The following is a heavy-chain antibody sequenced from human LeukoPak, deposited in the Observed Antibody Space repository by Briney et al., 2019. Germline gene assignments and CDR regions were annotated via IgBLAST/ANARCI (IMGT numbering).Heavy chain of an antibody. Sequence: PGGSLRLSCAASGFTFSSYGMHWVRQAPGKGLEWVAVISYDGSNKYYADSVKGRFTISRDNSKNTLYLQMNSLRAEDTAVYYCAKDRFYVSMVRGVMIDYHYYMDVWGKGTTVTVSS. CDR2: ISYDGSNK. CDR3: AKDRFYVSMVRGVMIDYHYYMDV. J-gene: IGHJ6*03. V-gene: IGHV3-30*18. D-gene: IGHD3-10*01. CDR1: GFTFSSYG.